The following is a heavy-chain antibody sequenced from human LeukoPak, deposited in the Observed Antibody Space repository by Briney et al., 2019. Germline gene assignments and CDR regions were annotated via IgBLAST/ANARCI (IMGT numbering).Heavy chain of an antibody. CDR1: GYTFTGYY. CDR2: INPNSGGT. CDR3: ARVPSRPSQRINYYYYGMDV. J-gene: IGHJ6*02. D-gene: IGHD2/OR15-2a*01. V-gene: IGHV1-2*02. Sequence: GASVKVSCKASGYTFTGYYMHWVRQAPGQGLEWMGWINPNSGGTNYAQKFQGRVTMTRDTSISTAYMELSRLRSDDTAVYYCARVPSRPSQRINYYYYGMDVWGQGTTVTVSS.